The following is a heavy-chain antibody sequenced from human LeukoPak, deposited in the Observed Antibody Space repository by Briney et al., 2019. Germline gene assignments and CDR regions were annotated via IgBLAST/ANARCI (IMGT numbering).Heavy chain of an antibody. V-gene: IGHV4-34*01. CDR2: INHSGST. CDR1: GGSFSGYY. J-gene: IGHJ4*02. Sequence: SETLSLTCAVYGGSFSGYYWSWIRQPPGKGLEWIGEINHSGSTSDNPSLKSRVTISVDKSKNQFSLKLSSMTAADTAVYYCARDRLRWPEIDYWGQGTLVTVSS. CDR3: ARDRLRWPEIDY. D-gene: IGHD4-23*01.